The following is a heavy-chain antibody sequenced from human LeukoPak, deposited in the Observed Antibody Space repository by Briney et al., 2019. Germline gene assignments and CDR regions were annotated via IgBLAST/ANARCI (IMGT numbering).Heavy chain of an antibody. Sequence: SETLSLTCTVSGGSISSYYWSWIRQPPGKGLEWIGYIYYSGSTNYNPSLKSRVTISVDTSKNQFSLKLSSVTAADTAVYYCARRGSSGHNFYYYYGMDVWGQGTTVTVSS. V-gene: IGHV4-59*01. CDR1: GGSISSYY. CDR3: ARRGSSGHNFYYYYGMDV. CDR2: IYYSGST. D-gene: IGHD6-19*01. J-gene: IGHJ6*02.